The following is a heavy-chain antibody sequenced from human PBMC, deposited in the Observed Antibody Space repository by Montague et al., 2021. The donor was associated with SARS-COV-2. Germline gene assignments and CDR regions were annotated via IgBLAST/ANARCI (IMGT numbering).Heavy chain of an antibody. D-gene: IGHD1-26*01. Sequence: SLRLSCAASGFALNRYWMTWVRPAPGKGLEWVANINRDGSVKHFVDSVEGRFTISRDNAKNTLYLLMNILRLEDTAVYYCARDTTYNTGIYYDAFDVWGQGTMVTVSS. J-gene: IGHJ3*01. CDR2: INRDGSVK. V-gene: IGHV3-7*03. CDR1: GFALNRYW. CDR3: ARDTTYNTGIYYDAFDV.